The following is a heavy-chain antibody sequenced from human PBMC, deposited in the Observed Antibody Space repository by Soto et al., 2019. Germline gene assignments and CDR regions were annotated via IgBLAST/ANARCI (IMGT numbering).Heavy chain of an antibody. V-gene: IGHV3-7*01. J-gene: IGHJ6*04. CDR1: GFTFSNYW. D-gene: IGHD6-13*01. CDR3: VREIASRL. Sequence: EVQLVESGGGLVQPGGSLRVSCAASGFTFSNYWMTWVRQAPGKGLEWVANIKKDGSEQSYVDSAKGRFTISRDNAKNSLYLQMNSLRAEDTAVYYCVREIASRLWGKGTTVTVSS. CDR2: IKKDGSEQ.